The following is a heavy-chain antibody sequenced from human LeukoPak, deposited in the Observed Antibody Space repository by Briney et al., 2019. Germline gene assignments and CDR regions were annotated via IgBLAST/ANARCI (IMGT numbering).Heavy chain of an antibody. CDR2: IKQDGSEK. V-gene: IGHV3-7*01. CDR3: ARAVRGGFDP. Sequence: GGSLRLSCAASGFTFSNYWMSWVRQAPGKGLEWVANIKQDGSEKYYVDSVKGRFTISRDNAKNSLYLQMNSLRAEDTAVYYCARAVRGGFDPWGQGTLVTVSS. CDR1: GFTFSNYW. D-gene: IGHD3-10*01. J-gene: IGHJ5*02.